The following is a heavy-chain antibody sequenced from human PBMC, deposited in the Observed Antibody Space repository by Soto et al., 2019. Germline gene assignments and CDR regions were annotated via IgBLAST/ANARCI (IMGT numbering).Heavy chain of an antibody. CDR3: ARDPVGVLRYFDWFMVAFDI. J-gene: IGHJ3*02. D-gene: IGHD3-9*01. CDR2: IIPIFGTA. V-gene: IGHV1-69*01. Sequence: GLEWTGGIIPIFGTANYAQKFQGRVMITADESTSTAYMELSSLRSEDTAVYYCARDPVGVLRYFDWFMVAFDIWGQGTMVTGSS.